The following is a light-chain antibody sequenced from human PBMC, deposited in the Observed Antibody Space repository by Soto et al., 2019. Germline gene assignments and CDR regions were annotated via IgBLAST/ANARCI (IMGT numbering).Light chain of an antibody. Sequence: DIQMTQSPSTLSASVGDRVTITCRASQSISSWLAWYQQKPGKAPKLLIYDASSLERGVPSRFSGSGSGTEFTLTISILQPDDFATYYCQQYNSYSYPFGQGTNLEI. CDR1: QSISSW. V-gene: IGKV1-5*01. J-gene: IGKJ2*01. CDR2: DAS. CDR3: QQYNSYSYP.